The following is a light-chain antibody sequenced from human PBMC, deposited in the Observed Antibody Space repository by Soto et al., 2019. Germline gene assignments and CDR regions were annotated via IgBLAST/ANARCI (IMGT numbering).Light chain of an antibody. Sequence: EIVLTQSPGTLSLSPGERATLSCRASQSVVSSHLAWYQQKPGQDPRLLIYGVSSRATGIPDRFSGSGSGTEFTLSISGLEPEDVAVYYCQQYEIAPKTFGQGTKVEIK. J-gene: IGKJ1*01. V-gene: IGKV3-20*01. CDR3: QQYEIAPKT. CDR2: GVS. CDR1: QSVVSSH.